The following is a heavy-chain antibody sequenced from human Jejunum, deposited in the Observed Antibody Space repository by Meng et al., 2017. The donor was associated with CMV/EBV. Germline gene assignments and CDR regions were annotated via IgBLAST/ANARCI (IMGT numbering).Heavy chain of an antibody. CDR1: GYIFTNHY. CDR3: ASDVGVGDDAVNI. J-gene: IGHJ3*02. Sequence: SGYIFTNHYINWVRQPTGQGPEWMGWVSPNTGNTNYAQRFQGRVIITSDTSMTTTYLELSSLRSDDTAVYYCASDVGVGDDAVNIWGQGTMVTVSS. V-gene: IGHV1-8*02. D-gene: IGHD3-3*01. CDR2: VSPNTGNT.